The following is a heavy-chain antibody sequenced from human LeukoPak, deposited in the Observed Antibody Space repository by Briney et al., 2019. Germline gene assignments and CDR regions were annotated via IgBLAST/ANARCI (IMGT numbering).Heavy chain of an antibody. CDR1: GYTFTSYG. CDR2: IIPIFGTA. D-gene: IGHD4-17*01. V-gene: IGHV1-69*05. J-gene: IGHJ6*03. Sequence: ASVKVSCKASGYTFTSYGISWVRQAPGQGLEWMGGIIPIFGTANYAQKFQGRVTITTDESTSTAYMELSSLRSEDTAVYYCARAAYYGDYGVGYYYYYMDVWGKGTTVTVSS. CDR3: ARAAYYGDYGVGYYYYYMDV.